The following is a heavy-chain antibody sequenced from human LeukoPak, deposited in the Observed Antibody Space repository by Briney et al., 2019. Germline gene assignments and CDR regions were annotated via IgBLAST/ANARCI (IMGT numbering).Heavy chain of an antibody. CDR3: ARPKQQLVLWSAFDI. Sequence: SETLSLTCTVSGGSISSSSYYWGWIRQPPGKGLEWNGSIYYSGSTYYNPSLKSRVTISVDTSKNQFSLKLSSVTAADTAVYYCARPKQQLVLWSAFDIWGQGTMVTVSS. CDR1: GGSISSSSYY. J-gene: IGHJ3*02. D-gene: IGHD6-13*01. CDR2: IYYSGST. V-gene: IGHV4-39*01.